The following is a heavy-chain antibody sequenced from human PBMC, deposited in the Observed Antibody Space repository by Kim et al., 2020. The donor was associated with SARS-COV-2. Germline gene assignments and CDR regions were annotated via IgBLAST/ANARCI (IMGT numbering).Heavy chain of an antibody. CDR1: GFTFSSYA. CDR3: ASRLGAFGGVIVKYYFDY. CDR2: ISGSGGST. Sequence: GGSLRLSCAASGFTFSSYAMSWVRQAPGKGLEWVSAISGSGGSTYYADSVKGRFTISRDNSKNTLYLQMNSLRAEDTAVYYCASRLGAFGGVIVKYYFDYWGQGTLVTVSS. D-gene: IGHD3-16*02. V-gene: IGHV3-23*01. J-gene: IGHJ4*02.